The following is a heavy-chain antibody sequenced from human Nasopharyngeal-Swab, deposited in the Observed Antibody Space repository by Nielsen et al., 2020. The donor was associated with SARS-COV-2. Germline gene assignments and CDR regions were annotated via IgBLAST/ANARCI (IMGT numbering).Heavy chain of an antibody. V-gene: IGHV3-9*01. CDR1: GFTFDDYA. D-gene: IGHD3-22*01. J-gene: IGHJ4*02. CDR3: AKLYDSSGYNDY. CDR2: ISWNSGSI. Sequence: GGSLRLSCAASGFTFDDYAMHWVRQAPGKGLEWVSGISWNSGSIGYADSVKGRFTISRDNAKNSLYLQMNSLRAEDTALYYCAKLYDSSGYNDYWGQGTTGHRLL.